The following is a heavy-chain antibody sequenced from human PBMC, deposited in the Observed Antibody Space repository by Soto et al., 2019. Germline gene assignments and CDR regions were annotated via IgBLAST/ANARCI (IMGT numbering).Heavy chain of an antibody. J-gene: IGHJ5*02. CDR3: ARMATFGSLNWFDP. CDR2: MNPGSGDT. Sequence: SVKVTCRASGDSFTNNDVTWVRQATGQGLEWMGWMNPGSGDTGYAQKFQGRVTMTRDISIATAYMELSSLRSDDTAIYYCARMATFGSLNWFDPWGQGTLVTVSS. V-gene: IGHV1-8*01. D-gene: IGHD3-16*01. CDR1: GDSFTNND.